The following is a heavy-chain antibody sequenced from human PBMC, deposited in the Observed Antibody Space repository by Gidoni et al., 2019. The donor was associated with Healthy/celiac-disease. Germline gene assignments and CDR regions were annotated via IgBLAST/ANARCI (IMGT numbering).Heavy chain of an antibody. CDR1: SSYA. J-gene: IGHJ4*02. V-gene: IGHV3-23*01. D-gene: IGHD6-13*01. Sequence: SSYAMSWVRQAPGKGLEWVSAISGSGGSTYYADSVKGRFTISRDNSKNTLYLQMNSLRAEDTAVYYCAKDVGSSWHFDYWGQGTLVTVSS. CDR3: AKDVGSSWHFDY. CDR2: ISGSGGST.